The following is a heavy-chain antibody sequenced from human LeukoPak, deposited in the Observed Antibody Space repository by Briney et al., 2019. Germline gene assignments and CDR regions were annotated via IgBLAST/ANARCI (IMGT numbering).Heavy chain of an antibody. CDR3: VKDPRYYDILTGYPYYFDY. CDR2: ISGSGGST. V-gene: IGHV3-23*01. Sequence: GGSLRLSCAASGFTFSSYAMSWVRQAPGKGLEWVSAISGSGGSTYYADSVKGRLTISRDNSKNTLYLQMSSLRAEDTAVYYCVKDPRYYDILTGYPYYFDYWGQGTLVTVSS. D-gene: IGHD3-9*01. CDR1: GFTFSSYA. J-gene: IGHJ4*02.